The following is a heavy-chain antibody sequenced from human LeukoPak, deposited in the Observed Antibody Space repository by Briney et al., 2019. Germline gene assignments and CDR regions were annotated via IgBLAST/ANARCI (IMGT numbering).Heavy chain of an antibody. CDR1: GFTFSRSW. CDR2: IKQDGTSN. J-gene: IGHJ1*01. V-gene: IGHV3-7*02. Sequence: GGSLRLSCAASGFTFSRSWMGWVRQAPGKGLEWVANIKQDGTSNYYVDSVMGRFTISRDNAENSVYLQMNSLSAGDTAFYYCARHGDYCFYLWGPGTRVTVSS. D-gene: IGHD4-17*01. CDR3: ARHGDYCFYL.